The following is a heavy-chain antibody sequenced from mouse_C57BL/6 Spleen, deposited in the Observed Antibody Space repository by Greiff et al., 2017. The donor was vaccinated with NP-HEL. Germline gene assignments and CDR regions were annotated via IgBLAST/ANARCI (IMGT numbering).Heavy chain of an antibody. D-gene: IGHD4-1*01. J-gene: IGHJ4*01. Sequence: EVKLMESGGGLVQPGGSLSLSCAASGFTFTDYYMSWVRQPPGKALEWLGFIRNKANGYTTEYSASVKGRFTISRDNSQSILYLQMNALRAEDSATYYCARCLGGDYYAMDYWGQGTSVTVSS. V-gene: IGHV7-3*01. CDR2: IRNKANGYTT. CDR1: GFTFTDYY. CDR3: ARCLGGDYYAMDY.